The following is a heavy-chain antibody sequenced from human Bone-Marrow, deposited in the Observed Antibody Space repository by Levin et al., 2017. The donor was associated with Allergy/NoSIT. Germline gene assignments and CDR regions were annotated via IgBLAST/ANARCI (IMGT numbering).Heavy chain of an antibody. J-gene: IGHJ4*02. Sequence: QAGGSLRLSCAASGFIFSDHDMDWVRQSPGKGLEWVGRTATIYTTKYAASVKGRFTISRHDSENSLYPQMNSPKTDDTAIYYCARARLGDGYIDYWGQGTLVTVAS. CDR2: TATIYTT. CDR3: ARARLGDGYIDY. D-gene: IGHD2-8*01. CDR1: GFIFSDHD. V-gene: IGHV3-72*01.